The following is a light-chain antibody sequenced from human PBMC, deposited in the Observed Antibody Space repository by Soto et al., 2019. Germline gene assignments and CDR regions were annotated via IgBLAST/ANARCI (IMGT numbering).Light chain of an antibody. CDR2: GAS. CDR1: QSVRGAY. CDR3: QQYGSSPT. Sequence: EIVLTQSPGTLSLSPGERATLSCKASQSVRGAYLAWYQLQPGQAPRLLIFGASSRAPGIPDRFSGSGSGTYFTLTISRLEPEDFAVYYCQQYGSSPTFGQGTKVEIK. V-gene: IGKV3-20*01. J-gene: IGKJ1*01.